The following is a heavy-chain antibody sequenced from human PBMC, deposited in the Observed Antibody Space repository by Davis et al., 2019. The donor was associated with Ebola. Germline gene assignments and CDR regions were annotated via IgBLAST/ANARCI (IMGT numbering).Heavy chain of an antibody. Sequence: GGSLRLSCAASGFPFYDYYMSWIRQAPGKGLEWVSYITSLSSYIYYADSVKGRFTISRDNTKNSLYLQMNSLRAEDTAVYFCARGVAVGGFYFDYWGQGTLVTVSS. CDR1: GFPFYDYY. J-gene: IGHJ4*02. V-gene: IGHV3-11*05. CDR3: ARGVAVGGFYFDY. CDR2: ITSLSSYI. D-gene: IGHD6-19*01.